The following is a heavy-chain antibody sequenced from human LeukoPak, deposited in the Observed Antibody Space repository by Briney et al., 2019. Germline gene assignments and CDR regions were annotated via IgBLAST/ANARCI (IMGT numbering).Heavy chain of an antibody. CDR2: ISHDGSNK. Sequence: PGRSLRLSCAASGFTFSSYGMHWVRQAPGKGLEWVAVISHDGSNKYYADSVKGRFTISRDNAKNSLYLQMNSLRAEDTAVYYCARDVTMVRGVSLWGQGTLVTVSS. CDR3: ARDVTMVRGVSL. V-gene: IGHV3-30*03. D-gene: IGHD3-10*01. J-gene: IGHJ4*02. CDR1: GFTFSSYG.